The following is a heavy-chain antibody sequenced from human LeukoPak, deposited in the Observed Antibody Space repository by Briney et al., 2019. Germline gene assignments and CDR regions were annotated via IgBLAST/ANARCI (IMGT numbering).Heavy chain of an antibody. CDR3: ARDLGTSGRYTFDF. Sequence: SQNLSLTCAISGDSVSSKNGAWNWIRQSPSRGLEWLGRTYYRSKWYDEYADSVKGRVTISPDTSKNQFSLHVYSVTPEDTAVYYCARDLGTSGRYTFDFWGQGTLVTVSS. CDR2: TYYRSKWYD. D-gene: IGHD6-19*01. J-gene: IGHJ5*01. CDR1: GDSVSSKNGA. V-gene: IGHV6-1*01.